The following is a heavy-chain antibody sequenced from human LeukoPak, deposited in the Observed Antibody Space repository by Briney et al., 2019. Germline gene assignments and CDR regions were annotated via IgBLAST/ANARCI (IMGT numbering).Heavy chain of an antibody. Sequence: GASVKVSCKASGYTFTSYGISWVRQAPGQGLEWMGWISAYNGNANYAQKLRGRVTMTTDTSTSTAYMELRSLRSDDTAVYYCARPYYYDSSGYYQYYFDYWGQGTLVTVSS. CDR3: ARPYYYDSSGYYQYYFDY. CDR1: GYTFTSYG. V-gene: IGHV1-18*01. CDR2: ISAYNGNA. J-gene: IGHJ4*02. D-gene: IGHD3-22*01.